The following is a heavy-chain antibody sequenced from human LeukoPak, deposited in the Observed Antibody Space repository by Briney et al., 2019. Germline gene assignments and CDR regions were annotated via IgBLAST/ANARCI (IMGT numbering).Heavy chain of an antibody. D-gene: IGHD5-18*01. Sequence: SETLSLTCTVSGGSISSYYWSWIRQPPGKGLEWIGEINHSGSTNYNPSLKSRVTISVDTSKNQFSLKLSSVTAADTAVYYCARRSYGYFDYWGQGTLVTVSS. V-gene: IGHV4-34*01. CDR3: ARRSYGYFDY. J-gene: IGHJ4*02. CDR1: GGSISSYY. CDR2: INHSGST.